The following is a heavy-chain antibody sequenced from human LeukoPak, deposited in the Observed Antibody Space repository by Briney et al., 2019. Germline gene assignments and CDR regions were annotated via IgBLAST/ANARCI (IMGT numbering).Heavy chain of an antibody. D-gene: IGHD2-15*01. J-gene: IGHJ4*02. Sequence: PGGSLRLSCAASGFTFSSYAMSWVSQAPGKGLEWVSAISGSGDSTYYADSVKGRFTISRDNSKNTLYLQMNSLRAEDTAVYYCAKVDGYCSGGSCYPVDYWGQGTLVTVSS. V-gene: IGHV3-23*01. CDR3: AKVDGYCSGGSCYPVDY. CDR2: ISGSGDST. CDR1: GFTFSSYA.